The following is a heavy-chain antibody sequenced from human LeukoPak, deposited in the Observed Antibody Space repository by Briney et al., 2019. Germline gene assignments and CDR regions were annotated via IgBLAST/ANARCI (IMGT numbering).Heavy chain of an antibody. J-gene: IGHJ4*02. Sequence: PGGSLRLSCAASGFTFSTYSMNWVRQAPGKGLEWVSYISSSGGTIYYADSVKGRFTISRDSAKNSLYLQMNSLRDEDTALYYCARVAWSSSEVVINFDYWGQGTLVTVSS. D-gene: IGHD3-22*01. CDR3: ARVAWSSSEVVINFDY. CDR2: ISSSGGTI. CDR1: GFTFSTYS. V-gene: IGHV3-48*02.